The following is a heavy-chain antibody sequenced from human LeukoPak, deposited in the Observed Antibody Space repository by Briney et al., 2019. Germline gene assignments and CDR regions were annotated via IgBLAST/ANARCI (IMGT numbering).Heavy chain of an antibody. D-gene: IGHD3-10*01. CDR1: GFTFSSYA. V-gene: IGHV3-23*01. J-gene: IGHJ6*04. CDR3: AKGRVTMVRGVNLGYGMDV. CDR2: ITGSGGST. Sequence: GGSLRLSCAASGFTFSSYAMGWVRQAPGKGLEWVSAITGSGGSTYYADSVKGRFTISRDNSKNTLYLQMNTLRAEDTAVYYCAKGRVTMVRGVNLGYGMDVWGKGTTVTVSS.